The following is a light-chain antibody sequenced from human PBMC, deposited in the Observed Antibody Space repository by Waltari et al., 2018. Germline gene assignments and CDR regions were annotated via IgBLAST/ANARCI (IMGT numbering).Light chain of an antibody. CDR2: DAF. V-gene: IGKV3-11*01. J-gene: IGKJ5*01. Sequence: EIVLTQSPATMSLSTGERATLSCRASQSVSSHLAWYQQKPGQAPRLLIYDAFNRATGIPARFSGSGSGTDFTLTISSLEPEDFAVYYCQQRSNWITFGQGTRLEIK. CDR3: QQRSNWIT. CDR1: QSVSSH.